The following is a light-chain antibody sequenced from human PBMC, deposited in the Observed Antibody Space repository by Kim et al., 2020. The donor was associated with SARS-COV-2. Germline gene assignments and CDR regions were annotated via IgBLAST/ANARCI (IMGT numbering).Light chain of an antibody. CDR3: QQYENLPVT. J-gene: IGKJ5*01. CDR2: EVS. CDR1: QDINTY. V-gene: IGKV1-33*01. Sequence: GDRVTITCQASQDINTYLNWYQQKPGKAPKLLINEVSTLATGVPSRFSGSGSGTDFTFTITSLQPEDIATYYCQQYENLPVTFGQGTRLEIK.